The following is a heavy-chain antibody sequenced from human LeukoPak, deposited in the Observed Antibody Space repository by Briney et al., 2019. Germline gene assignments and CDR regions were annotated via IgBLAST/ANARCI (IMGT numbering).Heavy chain of an antibody. CDR3: ARDPGARGYSYGSGWFDP. J-gene: IGHJ5*02. V-gene: IGHV3-30*04. Sequence: GGSLRLSCAASGLTFSSYAMHWVRQAPGKGLEGVAVISYDGSNKYYADSVKGRFTISRDNSENTLDLQMNRLRAEDTAVYYCARDPGARGYSYGSGWFDPWGQGTLVTASS. CDR1: GLTFSSYA. CDR2: ISYDGSNK. D-gene: IGHD5-18*01.